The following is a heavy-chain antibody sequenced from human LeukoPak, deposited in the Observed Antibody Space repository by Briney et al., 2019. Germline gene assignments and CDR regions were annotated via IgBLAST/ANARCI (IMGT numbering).Heavy chain of an antibody. J-gene: IGHJ4*02. D-gene: IGHD6-19*01. CDR1: GFTVHDYG. Sequence: GGSLRLSCAASGFTVHDYGMSWVRQAPGKGLEWVSGVKTNAGSTGYADSVKGRFTISRDNAKNSLYLQMNSLRAEDTALYYCARGISAPDYWGQGTLVTVSS. CDR2: VKTNAGST. V-gene: IGHV3-20*04. CDR3: ARGISAPDY.